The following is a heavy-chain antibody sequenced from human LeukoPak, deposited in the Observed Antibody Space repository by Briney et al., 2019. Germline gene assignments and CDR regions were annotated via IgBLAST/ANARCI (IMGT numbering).Heavy chain of an antibody. D-gene: IGHD2-15*01. V-gene: IGHV1-8*03. CDR2: MNHNRGNT. CDR3: ARGDRYCSVGSCRTATDY. CDR1: GGTFSSYA. J-gene: IGHJ4*02. Sequence: ASVTVSCKASGGTFSSYAISWVRQATAQGLEWMGWMNHNRGNTGYAQKFQGRVTITRNTSISTAYMKLSSLRSEDRAVYYCARGDRYCSVGSCRTATDYWGQGTLVTVSS.